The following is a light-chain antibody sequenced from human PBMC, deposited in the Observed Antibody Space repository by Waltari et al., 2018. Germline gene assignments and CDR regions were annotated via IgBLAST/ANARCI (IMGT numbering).Light chain of an antibody. J-gene: IGKJ1*01. CDR2: GAC. Sequence: EIVLTKSPGTLSLSTGERATLSCRASQSVSSSDLAWYQQKPGEAPRLLIYGACSMAAGIPDSFSGSWSGTDFTLTISRLEPEDCAVYHCQQYGSSPPWTFGQGTKVEIK. CDR3: QQYGSSPPWT. V-gene: IGKV3-20*01. CDR1: QSVSSSD.